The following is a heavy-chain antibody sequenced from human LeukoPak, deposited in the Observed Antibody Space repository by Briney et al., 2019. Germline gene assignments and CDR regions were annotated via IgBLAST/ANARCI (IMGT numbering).Heavy chain of an antibody. CDR1: GFTFSGYG. D-gene: IGHD6-13*01. V-gene: IGHV3-30*18. J-gene: IGHJ6*04. CDR2: ISYDGSNK. Sequence: GSLRLSCAASGFTFSGYGMHWVRQAPGKGLEWVAVISYDGSNKYYADSVKGRFTISRDNSKNTLYLQMNSLRAEDTAVYYCAKGWQGPYSSVRDVWGKGTTVTVFS. CDR3: AKGWQGPYSSVRDV.